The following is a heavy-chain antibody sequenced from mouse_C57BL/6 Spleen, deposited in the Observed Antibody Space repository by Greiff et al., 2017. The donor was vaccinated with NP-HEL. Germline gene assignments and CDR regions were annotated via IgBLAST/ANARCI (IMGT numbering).Heavy chain of an antibody. Sequence: VQLQQSGPELVKPGASVKISCKASGYAFSSSWMNWVKQRPGKGLEWIGRIYPGDGDTNYNGKFKGKATLTADKSSSTAYMQLSSLTSEDSAVYFCARGYGKEYYFDYWGQGTTLTVSS. V-gene: IGHV1-82*01. J-gene: IGHJ2*01. D-gene: IGHD2-1*01. CDR3: ARGYGKEYYFDY. CDR2: IYPGDGDT. CDR1: GYAFSSSW.